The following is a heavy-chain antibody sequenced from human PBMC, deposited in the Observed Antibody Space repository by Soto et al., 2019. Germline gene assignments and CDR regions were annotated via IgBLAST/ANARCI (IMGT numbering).Heavy chain of an antibody. CDR2: ISYDGSNK. V-gene: IGHV3-30*03. CDR3: AAEVVVVADDAG. Sequence: QVQLVESGGGVVQPGRSLRLSCAASGFTFSSYGMHWVRQAPGKGREWVAVISYDGSNKYYADSVKGRFTISRDNSKNSLYPQTSSLRAEDTEVYYCAAEVVVVADDAGWGQGTLVTVSS. J-gene: IGHJ4*02. CDR1: GFTFSSYG. D-gene: IGHD2-15*01.